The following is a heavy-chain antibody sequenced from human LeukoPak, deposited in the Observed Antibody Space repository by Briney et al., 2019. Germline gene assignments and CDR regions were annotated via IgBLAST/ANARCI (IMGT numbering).Heavy chain of an antibody. CDR3: AKAGGSGYVFDY. V-gene: IGHV3-30*18. D-gene: IGHD5-12*01. CDR2: ISYDGSNK. J-gene: IGHJ4*02. Sequence: GGSLRLSCAASGFTFSSYGMHGVRQAPGKGLEWVAVISYDGSNKYYADSVKGRFTISRDNSKNTLYLQMNSLRAEDTAVYYCAKAGGSGYVFDYWGQGTLVTVSS. CDR1: GFTFSSYG.